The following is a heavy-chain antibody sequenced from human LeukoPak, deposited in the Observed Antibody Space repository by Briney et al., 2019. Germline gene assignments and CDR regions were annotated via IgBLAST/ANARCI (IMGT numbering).Heavy chain of an antibody. CDR2: IWYGGSNK. V-gene: IGHV3-33*01. J-gene: IGHJ6*02. CDR3: ARDLSEYYYYYGMDV. CDR1: GFTFSSYG. Sequence: PGGSLRLSCAASGFTFSSYGMHWVRQAPGKGLEWVAVIWYGGSNKYYADSVKGRFTISRDNSKNTLYLQMNSLRAEDTAVYYCARDLSEYYYYYGMDVWGQGTTVTVSS.